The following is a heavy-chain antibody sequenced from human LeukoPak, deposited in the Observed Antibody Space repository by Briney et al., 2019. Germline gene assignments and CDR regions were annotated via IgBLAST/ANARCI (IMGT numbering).Heavy chain of an antibody. J-gene: IGHJ3*02. Sequence: SETLSLTCSVSGGSISSSSYYWGWIRQPPGKGLEWIGSIYYSGSTYYNPSLKSRVTISVDTSKNQFSLKLSSVTAADTAVYYCARGRQLSYAFDIWGQGTMVTVSS. V-gene: IGHV4-39*07. CDR3: ARGRQLSYAFDI. CDR1: GGSISSSSYY. CDR2: IYYSGST. D-gene: IGHD1-1*01.